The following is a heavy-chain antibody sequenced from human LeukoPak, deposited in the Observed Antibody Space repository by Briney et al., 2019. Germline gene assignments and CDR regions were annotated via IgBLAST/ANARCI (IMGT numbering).Heavy chain of an antibody. D-gene: IGHD4-23*01. Sequence: ASVKVSCKVSAYTLTELSMHWVRHAPGKGLEWMGGFDPADGETVYAHKFQGRLTMTEDTSTNTGYMELTSLRSEDTAVYYCAADGGGLSSVVTPRSSPFDYWGQGTLVTVSS. J-gene: IGHJ4*02. CDR3: AADGGGLSSVVTPRSSPFDY. CDR2: FDPADGET. CDR1: AYTLTELS. V-gene: IGHV1-24*01.